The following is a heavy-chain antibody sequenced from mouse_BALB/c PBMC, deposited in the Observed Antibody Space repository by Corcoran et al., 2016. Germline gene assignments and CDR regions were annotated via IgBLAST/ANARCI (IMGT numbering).Heavy chain of an antibody. CDR3: MRYGNYWYFDV. CDR1: GFTFSGVW. Sequence: EVQLLEIGGGLVQPGGSRGLSREGSGFTFSGVWMSWVRQTPGKTLEWIGDNNSDGSAINYAPSIKDRFTIFRDNDKSTLYLQMSNVRSEDTATYFCMRYGNYWYFDVWGAGTTVTVSS. D-gene: IGHD2-1*01. J-gene: IGHJ1*01. CDR2: NNSDGSAI. V-gene: IGHV11-2*02.